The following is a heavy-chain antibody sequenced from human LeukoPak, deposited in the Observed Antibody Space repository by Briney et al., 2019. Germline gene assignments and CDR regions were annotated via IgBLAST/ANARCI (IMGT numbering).Heavy chain of an antibody. J-gene: IGHJ4*02. V-gene: IGHV3-43D*03. CDR3: ARAINSLNTRGYSSGYYGY. CDR1: GFTFDDYA. Sequence: PGGSLRLSCAASGFTFDDYAMHWVRQAPGKGLEWVSLISWDGGSTYYADSVKGRFTISRDSSKNSLYLQMNSLRAEDTALYYCARAINSLNTRGYSSGYYGYWGQGTLVTVSS. D-gene: IGHD3-22*01. CDR2: ISWDGGST.